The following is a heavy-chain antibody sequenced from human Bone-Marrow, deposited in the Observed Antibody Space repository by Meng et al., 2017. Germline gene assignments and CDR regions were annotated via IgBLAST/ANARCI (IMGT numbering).Heavy chain of an antibody. CDR2: IWYDGSNK. CDR1: GFTFSSYG. Sequence: GGSLRLSCAASGFTFSSYGMHWVRQAPGKGLEWVAVIWYDGSNKYYADSVKGRFTISRDNSKNTLYLQMNSLRAEDTAVYYCATEDHWSGSLNSDFGMNVWGQGTTVTVSS. D-gene: IGHD3-3*01. V-gene: IGHV3-33*01. CDR3: ATEDHWSGSLNSDFGMNV. J-gene: IGHJ6*02.